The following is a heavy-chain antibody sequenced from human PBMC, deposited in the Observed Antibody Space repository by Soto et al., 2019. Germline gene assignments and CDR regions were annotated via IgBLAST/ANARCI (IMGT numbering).Heavy chain of an antibody. CDR3: AVDYSRSFDP. V-gene: IGHV1-69*06. D-gene: IGHD4-4*01. CDR1: GGTFSSYA. J-gene: IGHJ5*02. Sequence: VASVKVSCKASGGTFSSYAISWVRQAPGQGLEWMGGIIPIFGTANYAQKFQGRVTITADKSTSTAYMELSSLRSEDTAVYYCAVDYSRSFDPWGQGTLVTVSS. CDR2: IIPIFGTA.